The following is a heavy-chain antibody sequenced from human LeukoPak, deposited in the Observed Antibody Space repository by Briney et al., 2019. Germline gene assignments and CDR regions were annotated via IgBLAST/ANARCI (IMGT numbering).Heavy chain of an antibody. Sequence: ASVKVSCKASGYTFTSYDINWVRQATGQGLEWMGWMNPNSGNTGYAQKFQGRVTMTRNTSISTAYMELSSLRSEDTAVYYCARGLRYYDFWSGYYNYWGQGTLVTVSS. CDR2: MNPNSGNT. CDR1: GYTFTSYD. J-gene: IGHJ4*02. V-gene: IGHV1-8*01. CDR3: ARGLRYYDFWSGYYNY. D-gene: IGHD3-3*01.